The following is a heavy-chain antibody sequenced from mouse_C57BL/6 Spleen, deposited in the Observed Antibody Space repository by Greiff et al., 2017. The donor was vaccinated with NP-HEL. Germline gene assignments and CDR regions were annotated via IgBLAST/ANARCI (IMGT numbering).Heavy chain of an antibody. V-gene: IGHV1-42*01. CDR1: GYSFTGYY. CDR2: INPSTGGT. CDR3: ARYYSNSYWYFDV. D-gene: IGHD2-5*01. J-gene: IGHJ1*03. Sequence: EVQLQQSGPELVKPGASVKISCKASGYSFTGYYMNWVKQSPEKSLEWIGEINPSTGGTTYNQKFKAKATLTVDKSSSTAYMQIKSLTSEDAAVYYCARYYSNSYWYFDVWGTGTTVTVSS.